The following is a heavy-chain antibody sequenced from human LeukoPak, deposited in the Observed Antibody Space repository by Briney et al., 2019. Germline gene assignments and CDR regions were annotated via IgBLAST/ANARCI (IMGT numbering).Heavy chain of an antibody. D-gene: IGHD5-18*01. V-gene: IGHV1-2*02. Sequence: GASVKVSCKASGYTFTGYYMHWVRQAPGQGLERMGWINPNSGGTNYAQKFQGRVTMTRDTSISTAYMELSRLRSDDTAVYYCARDPGYSYGYNWFDPWGQGTLVTVSS. J-gene: IGHJ5*02. CDR3: ARDPGYSYGYNWFDP. CDR1: GYTFTGYY. CDR2: INPNSGGT.